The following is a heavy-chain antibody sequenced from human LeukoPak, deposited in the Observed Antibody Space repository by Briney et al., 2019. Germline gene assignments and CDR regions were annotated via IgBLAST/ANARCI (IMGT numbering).Heavy chain of an antibody. CDR2: IYYTGST. D-gene: IGHD3-16*02. J-gene: IGHJ4*02. CDR3: ATGPYDYVWGSYRYDYFDY. CDR1: GGSISNYY. Sequence: SETLSLTXTVSGGSISNYYWSWIRQPPRKGLEWIGYIYYTGSTNYNPSLKSRATISADTSKNQFSLKLSSVTAADTAVYYCATGPYDYVWGSYRYDYFDYWGQGTLVTVSS. V-gene: IGHV4-59*01.